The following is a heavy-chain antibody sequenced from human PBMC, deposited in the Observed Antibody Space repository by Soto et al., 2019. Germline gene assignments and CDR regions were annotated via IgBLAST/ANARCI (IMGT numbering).Heavy chain of an antibody. V-gene: IGHV3-33*01. J-gene: IGHJ5*02. CDR2: IWYDGSNK. CDR3: ARDCGGDCYPPYNWFDP. D-gene: IGHD2-21*02. Sequence: VQLVESGGGVVQPGRSLRLSCAASGFTFSSYGMHWVRQAPGKGLEWVAVIWYDGSNKYYADSVKGRFTISRDNSKNTLYLQMNSLRAEDTAVYYCARDCGGDCYPPYNWFDPWGQGTLVTVSS. CDR1: GFTFSSYG.